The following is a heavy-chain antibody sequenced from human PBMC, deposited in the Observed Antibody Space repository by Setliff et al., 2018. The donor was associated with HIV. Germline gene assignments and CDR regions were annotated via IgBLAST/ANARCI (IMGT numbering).Heavy chain of an antibody. D-gene: IGHD2-2*01. CDR3: ARSYCSSTSCSYYFDY. V-gene: IGHV4-59*01. CDR2: MFYSGST. Sequence: NPSETLSLTCTVSGGSISSYYWNWIRQPPGKGLEWIGNMFYSGSTNYNPSLKSRVTMSVDTSNNQFSLKLSSVTAADTAVYHCARSYCSSTSCSYYFDYWGQGTLVTV. CDR1: GGSISSYY. J-gene: IGHJ4*02.